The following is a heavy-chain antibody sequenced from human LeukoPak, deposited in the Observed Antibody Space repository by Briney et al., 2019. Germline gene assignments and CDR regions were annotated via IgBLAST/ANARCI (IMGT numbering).Heavy chain of an antibody. CDR3: ARVEDSSGLYDAFDI. J-gene: IGHJ3*02. CDR1: GGSISNYY. CDR2: INYSGST. V-gene: IGHV4-59*01. D-gene: IGHD6-19*01. Sequence: SETLSLTCTVSGGSISNYYWSWIRQPPGNTQEWIGYINYSGSTNYNPSLKSRATILVDTSRNQFSLNLNSVTAADTAVYYCARVEDSSGLYDAFDIWGQGRLVTVSS.